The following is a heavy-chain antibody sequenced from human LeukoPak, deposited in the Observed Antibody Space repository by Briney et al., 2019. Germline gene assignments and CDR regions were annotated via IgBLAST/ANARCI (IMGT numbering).Heavy chain of an antibody. D-gene: IGHD2-21*02. V-gene: IGHV4-39*07. CDR1: GGSINY. CDR2: IYYSGTT. Sequence: PSETLSLTCTVSGGSINYGGWIRQPPGKGLEWIGSIYYSGTTYYNPSLKSRVTISVDTSKNQFSLKLSSVTAADTAVYYCARGGVVTAIHSWFDPWGQGTLVTVSS. J-gene: IGHJ5*02. CDR3: ARGGVVTAIHSWFDP.